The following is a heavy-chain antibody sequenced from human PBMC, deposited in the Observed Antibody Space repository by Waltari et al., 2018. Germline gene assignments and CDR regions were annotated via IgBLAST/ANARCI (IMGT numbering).Heavy chain of an antibody. CDR3: ARGGVTGIIDY. V-gene: IGHV3-21*01. Sequence: EVQLVESGGGLVKPGGSLRLSCAASGFAFSSYSMTWVRQAPGKGLEWVSSISSSSSYIYYADSVKGRFTISRDNAKNSLYLQMNSLRAEDTAVYYCARGGVTGIIDYWGQGTLVTVSS. J-gene: IGHJ4*02. D-gene: IGHD1-20*01. CDR2: ISSSSSYI. CDR1: GFAFSSYS.